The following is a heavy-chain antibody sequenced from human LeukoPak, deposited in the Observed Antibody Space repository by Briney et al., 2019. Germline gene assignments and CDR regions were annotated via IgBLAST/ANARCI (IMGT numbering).Heavy chain of an antibody. J-gene: IGHJ4*02. CDR2: INHSGST. Sequence: PSETLSLTCAVYGGSFSGYYWSWIRQPPGKGLEWIGEINHSGSTNYNPSLKSRVTISVDTSKNQFSLKLSSVTAADTAVYYCAREPTDKYYFDYWGQGTLVTVSS. CDR1: GGSFSGYY. CDR3: AREPTDKYYFDY. D-gene: IGHD4-11*01. V-gene: IGHV4-34*01.